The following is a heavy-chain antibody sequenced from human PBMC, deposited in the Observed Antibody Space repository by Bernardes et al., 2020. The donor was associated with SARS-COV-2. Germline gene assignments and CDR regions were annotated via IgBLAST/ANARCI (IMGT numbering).Heavy chain of an antibody. J-gene: IGHJ4*02. Sequence: SETLSLTRTVSGDSITSSNAYFWGWIRQSPGKGMEWIGTFRYTGNTYYNPSLRSRVTISVDTSKNQFSLNLNSVTAEDTAVYFCVRGHLCGGDCQHKFDYWGQGTLVIVSS. D-gene: IGHD2-21*02. CDR3: VRGHLCGGDCQHKFDY. CDR2: FRYTGNT. CDR1: GDSITSSNAYF. V-gene: IGHV4-39*01.